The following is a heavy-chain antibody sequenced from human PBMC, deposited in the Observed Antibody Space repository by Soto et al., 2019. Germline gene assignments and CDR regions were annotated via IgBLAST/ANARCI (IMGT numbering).Heavy chain of an antibody. D-gene: IGHD1-26*01. CDR3: ARDRMSGSYSNFDY. CDR2: MTGSGGDI. V-gene: IGHV3-23*01. CDR1: GFSLSTYA. J-gene: IGHJ4*02. Sequence: EVQLLESGGGLVQPGGSLRLSCAASGFSLSTYAMMWVRQAPGKGQEWVAGMTGSGGDIRYADPVKGRFTIFKDNSKNTLYLQMNSLRAEDTAVYYCARDRMSGSYSNFDYWGQGTLVTVSS.